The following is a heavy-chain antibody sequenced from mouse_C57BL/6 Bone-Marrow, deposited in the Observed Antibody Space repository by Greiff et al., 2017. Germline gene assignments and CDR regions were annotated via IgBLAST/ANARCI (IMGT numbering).Heavy chain of an antibody. D-gene: IGHD2-3*01. CDR3: TRPEGYYKAMDY. J-gene: IGHJ4*01. V-gene: IGHV6-6*01. CDR1: GFTFSDAW. CDR2: IRNKANNHAT. Sequence: EVKLEESGGGLVQPGGSMKLSCAASGFTFSDAWMDWVRQSPEKGLEWVAEIRNKANNHATYYAESVKGRFTISRDDSKSSVYLQMNSLRAEDTGIYYCTRPEGYYKAMDYWGQGTSVTVSS.